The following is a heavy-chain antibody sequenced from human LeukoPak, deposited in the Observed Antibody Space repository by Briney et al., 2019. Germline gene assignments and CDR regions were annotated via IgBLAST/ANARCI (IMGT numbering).Heavy chain of an antibody. CDR2: INHSGST. V-gene: IGHV4-34*01. CDR1: GGSFSGYY. Sequence: PSETLSLTCAVYGGSFSGYYWSWIRQPPGKGLEWNGEINHSGSTNYNPSLKSRVTISVDTSKNQFSLKLSSVTAADTAVYYCARGYYDYVWGSYHYFDYWGQGTLVTVSS. D-gene: IGHD3-16*02. J-gene: IGHJ4*02. CDR3: ARGYYDYVWGSYHYFDY.